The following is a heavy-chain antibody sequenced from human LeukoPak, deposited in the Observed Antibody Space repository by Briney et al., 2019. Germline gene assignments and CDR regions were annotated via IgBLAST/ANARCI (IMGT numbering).Heavy chain of an antibody. V-gene: IGHV1-8*03. CDR2: MNPNSGNT. CDR1: GYTFTSYD. CDR3: ARVNDYGEVAHFDY. J-gene: IGHJ4*02. Sequence: GASVKVSCKASGYTFTSYDINWVRQATGQGLEWMGWMNPNSGNTGYAQKFQGRVTITRNTSISTAYMELSSLRSEDTAVYYCARVNDYGEVAHFDYWGQGTLVTVSS. D-gene: IGHD4-17*01.